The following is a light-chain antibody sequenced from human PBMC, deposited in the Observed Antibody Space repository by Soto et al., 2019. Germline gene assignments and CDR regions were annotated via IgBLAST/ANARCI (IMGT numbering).Light chain of an antibody. Sequence: IVLTQSPATLSLSPGERATLSCRASQSVSTYLAWYQQKGGQAPRLLIYAASSRATGIPARFSGSGSGTDFTLTISNLEPEDFAVYYCQQRSDWPTFGGGTTVGIK. CDR2: AAS. V-gene: IGKV3-11*01. J-gene: IGKJ4*01. CDR1: QSVSTY. CDR3: QQRSDWPT.